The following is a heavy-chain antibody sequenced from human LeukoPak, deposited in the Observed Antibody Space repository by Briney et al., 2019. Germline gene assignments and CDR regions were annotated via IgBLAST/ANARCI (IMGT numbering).Heavy chain of an antibody. J-gene: IGHJ6*03. Sequence: SETLSLTCTVSGGSISSYYWSWIRQPPGKGLEWIGYIYYSGSTNYNPSLKSRVTISVDTSKNQFSLKLRSVTAADTAVYYCASALSRGYSYGYYNYYYMDVWGKGTTVTVSS. CDR1: GGSISSYY. CDR3: ASALSRGYSYGYYNYYYMDV. CDR2: IYYSGST. V-gene: IGHV4-59*01. D-gene: IGHD5-18*01.